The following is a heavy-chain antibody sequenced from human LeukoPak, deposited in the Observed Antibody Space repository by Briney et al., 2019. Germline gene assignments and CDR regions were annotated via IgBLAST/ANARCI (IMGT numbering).Heavy chain of an antibody. CDR3: AAAVGYSGSYSNPRYFDY. D-gene: IGHD1-26*01. CDR2: IYYSGST. CDR1: GGSISSSSYY. V-gene: IGHV4-39*01. Sequence: SETLSLTCTVSGGSISSSSYYWGWIRQPPGKGLEWIGSIYYSGSTYYNPSLKSRVTISVDTSKNQFSLKLSSVTAADTAVYYCAAAVGYSGSYSNPRYFDYWGQGTLVTVSS. J-gene: IGHJ4*02.